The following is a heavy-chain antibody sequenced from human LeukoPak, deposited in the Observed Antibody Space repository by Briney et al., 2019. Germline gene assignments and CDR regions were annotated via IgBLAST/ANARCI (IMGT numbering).Heavy chain of an antibody. CDR3: ARIRFGYCDY. J-gene: IGHJ4*02. V-gene: IGHV4-39*01. CDR2: IYYSGST. D-gene: IGHD3-16*01. CDR1: GGSISSSSYY. Sequence: PPETXSLTCTVSGGSISSSSYYWGWIRQPQGKGMEWIGSIYYSGSTYDNPALKSRFTITVERNKNQFSLKLSSVTAADTAVYYCARIRFGYCDYWGQGTLVTVSS.